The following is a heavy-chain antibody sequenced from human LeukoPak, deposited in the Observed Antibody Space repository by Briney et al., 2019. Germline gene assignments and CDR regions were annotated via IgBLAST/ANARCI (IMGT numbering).Heavy chain of an antibody. CDR3: ARGGYYYDSSGLYYFDY. CDR1: GGSISSSSYY. J-gene: IGHJ4*02. CDR2: IYYSGST. Sequence: SETLSLTCTVSGGSISSSSYYWGWIRQPPGKGLEWIGSIYYSGSTYYNPSLKSRVTISVDTSKNQFSLKLSSVTAADTAVYYCARGGYYYDSSGLYYFDYWGQGTLVTVSS. D-gene: IGHD3-22*01. V-gene: IGHV4-39*07.